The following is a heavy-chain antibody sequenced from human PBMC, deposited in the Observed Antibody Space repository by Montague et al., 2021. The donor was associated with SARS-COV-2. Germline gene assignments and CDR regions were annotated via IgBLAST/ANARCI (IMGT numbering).Heavy chain of an antibody. CDR2: TYYRSKWYS. D-gene: IGHD6-19*01. V-gene: IGHV6-1*01. CDR3: VRYSGWFYFDF. Sequence: CAISGDSVSSNSVAWSWIRPSPSRGLEWLGRTYYRSKWYSDNAPXLRGRLTVNPDASKNEFSLELNYVTPEDTAVYYCVRYSGWFYFDFWGQGTLVTVSS. J-gene: IGHJ4*02. CDR1: GDSVSSNSVA.